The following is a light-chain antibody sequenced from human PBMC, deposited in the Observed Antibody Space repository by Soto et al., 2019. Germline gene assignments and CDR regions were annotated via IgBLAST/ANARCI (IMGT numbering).Light chain of an antibody. Sequence: QSVLTQPRSVSGSPGQSVTISCTGTSSDVGGYNYVSWYQQHPRKAPKLMVSDVSKRPSGVPDRFSGSKSGNTASLTISGLQAEDEADYYCCSYAGSPFVFGTGTKLTVL. CDR2: DVS. V-gene: IGLV2-11*01. CDR3: CSYAGSPFV. J-gene: IGLJ1*01. CDR1: SSDVGGYNY.